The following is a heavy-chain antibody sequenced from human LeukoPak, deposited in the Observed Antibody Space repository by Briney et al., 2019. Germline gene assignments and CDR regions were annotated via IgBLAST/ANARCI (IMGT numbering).Heavy chain of an antibody. J-gene: IGHJ5*02. CDR1: GFTFSDYY. Sequence: GGSLRLSCAASGFTFSDYYMSWIRQAPGKGLEWVSYISSSGSTIYYADSVKGRFTISRDNAKNSLYLQMNSLRAEDTAVYYCARNPNRPVRGADNWFDPWGQGTLVTVSS. V-gene: IGHV3-11*01. CDR3: ARNPNRPVRGADNWFDP. D-gene: IGHD3-10*01. CDR2: ISSSGSTI.